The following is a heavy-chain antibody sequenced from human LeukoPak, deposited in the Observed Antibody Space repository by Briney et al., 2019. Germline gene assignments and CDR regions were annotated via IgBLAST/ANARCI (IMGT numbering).Heavy chain of an antibody. D-gene: IGHD3-9*01. Sequence: SETLSLTCNVSGDSISSRSYYWGWIRQPPGKGLEWIGSIYFSGSAHYNPSLKSRVTIFVDRSKNQFSLEVRSVTAADTAVYFCARPGDLLTGYYFESWGQGTLVIVSS. CDR1: GDSISSRSYY. J-gene: IGHJ4*02. CDR2: IYFSGSA. V-gene: IGHV4-39*01. CDR3: ARPGDLLTGYYFES.